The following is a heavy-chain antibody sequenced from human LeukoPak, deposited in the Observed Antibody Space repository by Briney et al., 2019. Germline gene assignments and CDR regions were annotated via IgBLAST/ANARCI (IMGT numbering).Heavy chain of an antibody. CDR1: GYSISTGYY. J-gene: IGHJ5*02. CDR2: IYHSGST. CDR3: ARSKCGSTICYGGNWFDP. V-gene: IGHV4-38-2*01. Sequence: SETLSLTCAVSGYSISTGYYWGWIRQPPGKGLEWIGTIYHSGSTYYNPSLKSRVTISVDTSKNQFSLKLSSVTAADTALYYCARSKCGSTICYGGNWFDPWGQGTLVTVSS. D-gene: IGHD2-2*01.